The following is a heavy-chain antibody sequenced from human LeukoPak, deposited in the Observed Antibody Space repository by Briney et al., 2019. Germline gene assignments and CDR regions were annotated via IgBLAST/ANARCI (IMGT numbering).Heavy chain of an antibody. CDR1: GGTFSSYA. CDR2: IIPIFGTA. D-gene: IGHD3-22*01. J-gene: IGHJ5*02. Sequence: SVKVSCKASGGTFSSYAISWVRQAPGQGLEWMGGIIPIFGTANYAQQFQDRVTITTDESTSTDYMELSSLRSEDTAVYYCGASPYYYDSSGYQNWFDPWGQGTLVTVSS. CDR3: GASPYYYDSSGYQNWFDP. V-gene: IGHV1-69*05.